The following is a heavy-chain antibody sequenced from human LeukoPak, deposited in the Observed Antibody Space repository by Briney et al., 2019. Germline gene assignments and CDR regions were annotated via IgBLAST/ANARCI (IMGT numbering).Heavy chain of an antibody. J-gene: IGHJ1*01. CDR3: AKDPGAAGTGEYFQH. CDR1: GFAFDDYA. V-gene: IGHV3-43D*03. Sequence: GGSLRLSCAVSGFAFDDYAMHWVRQAPGKGLEWVSLISWDGCSTYYADSMRGRFTISRDNSKNSLYLQMSSLRTEDTAFYYCAKDPGAAGTGEYFQHWGQGTLVIVSS. CDR2: ISWDGCST. D-gene: IGHD6-13*01.